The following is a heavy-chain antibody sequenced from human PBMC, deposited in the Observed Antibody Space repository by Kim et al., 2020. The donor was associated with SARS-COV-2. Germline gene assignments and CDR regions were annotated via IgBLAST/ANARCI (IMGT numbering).Heavy chain of an antibody. D-gene: IGHD6-19*01. Sequence: GGSLRLSCAASGFTFSSYAMHWVRQAPGKGLEWVAVISYDGSNKYYADSVKGRFTISRDNSKNTLYLQMNSLRAEDTAVYYCASDGLAVAGAIDYWVQGT. CDR2: ISYDGSNK. V-gene: IGHV3-30*04. CDR3: ASDGLAVAGAIDY. CDR1: GFTFSSYA. J-gene: IGHJ4*02.